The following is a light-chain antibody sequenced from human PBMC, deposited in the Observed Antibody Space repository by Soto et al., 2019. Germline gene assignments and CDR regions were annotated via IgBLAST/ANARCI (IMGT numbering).Light chain of an antibody. V-gene: IGKV3-20*01. J-gene: IGKJ1*01. CDR3: QQYGSSPWT. CDR2: GAS. Sequence: EIVLTQSPGTLSLSPGERATLSCRASQSVSNSFLAWYQQKPGQAPRLLIYGASSRATGNPDRFSGSGSVTDFTLTISTLEPEDFAVYYCQQYGSSPWTFGQGTKVEIK. CDR1: QSVSNSF.